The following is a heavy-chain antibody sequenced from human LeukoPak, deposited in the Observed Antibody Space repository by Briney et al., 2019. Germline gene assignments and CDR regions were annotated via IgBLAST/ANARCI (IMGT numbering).Heavy chain of an antibody. CDR3: ARHHTVTPFDY. J-gene: IGHJ4*02. D-gene: IGHD4-17*01. Sequence: SETLSLTCTVSGGSISTSNYYWGWIRQPPGKGLEWIGNIFYSGSTYYGPSLKSRLTISLDTSRNQFSLKLNSVTAADTAVYYCARHHTVTPFDYWGQGTLVTVSS. CDR2: IFYSGST. CDR1: GGSISTSNYY. V-gene: IGHV4-39*01.